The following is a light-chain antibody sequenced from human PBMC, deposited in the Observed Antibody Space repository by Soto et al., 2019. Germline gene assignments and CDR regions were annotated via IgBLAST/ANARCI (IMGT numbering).Light chain of an antibody. CDR3: QQRSNWPTT. CDR1: QSVSSSY. V-gene: IGKV3D-20*02. Sequence: EIVLTQSPGTLSLSPGERATLSCSASQSVSSSYLAWYQQKPGQAPRLLIYGASIRATGIPARFSGSGSGTDFTLTISSLEPEDFAVYYCQQRSNWPTTFGQGTKVDIK. CDR2: GAS. J-gene: IGKJ1*01.